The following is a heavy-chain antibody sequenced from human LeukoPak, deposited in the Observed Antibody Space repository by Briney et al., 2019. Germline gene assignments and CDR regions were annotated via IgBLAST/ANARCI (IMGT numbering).Heavy chain of an antibody. Sequence: SETLSLTCAVYGGSFSGYYWSWIRQPPGKGLEWIGYIYYSGSTNYNPSLKSRVTISVDTSKNQFSLKLNSVTAADTAVYYCARVSGYDWESFYDYWGQGTLVTVSS. D-gene: IGHD5-12*01. CDR3: ARVSGYDWESFYDY. CDR1: GGSFSGYY. V-gene: IGHV4-59*01. J-gene: IGHJ4*02. CDR2: IYYSGST.